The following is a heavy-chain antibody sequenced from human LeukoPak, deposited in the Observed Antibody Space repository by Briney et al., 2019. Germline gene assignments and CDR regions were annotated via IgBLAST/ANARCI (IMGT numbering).Heavy chain of an antibody. CDR3: ARAFQSLGGLSLPDY. V-gene: IGHV7-4-1*02. D-gene: IGHD3-16*02. CDR2: IHPSTANP. CDR1: GYTFTNYA. Sequence: GASVKVSCKASGYTFTNYAMNWVRQAAGQGLEWMGWIHPSTANPTYAQGFTGRFVFSLDTSVSTTYLQISSLKAEDTAVYYCARAFQSLGGLSLPDYWGQGTLVTVSS. J-gene: IGHJ4*02.